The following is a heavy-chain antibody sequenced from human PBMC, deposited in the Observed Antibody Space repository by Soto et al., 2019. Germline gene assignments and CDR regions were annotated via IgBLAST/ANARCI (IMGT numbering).Heavy chain of an antibody. V-gene: IGHV4-30-2*01. J-gene: IGHJ5*02. CDR1: GDSISSGGSY. CDR2: IYHTGTT. CDR3: ARGINYYDSSGDSWFDP. Sequence: SETLSLTCTVSGDSISSGGSYWSWVRQPPGKGLEWIGYIYHTGTTYYNMSLKSRVTISVDRSKNQFSLKLSSVTAADTAVYYCARGINYYDSSGDSWFDPWGQGTLVTVSS. D-gene: IGHD3-22*01.